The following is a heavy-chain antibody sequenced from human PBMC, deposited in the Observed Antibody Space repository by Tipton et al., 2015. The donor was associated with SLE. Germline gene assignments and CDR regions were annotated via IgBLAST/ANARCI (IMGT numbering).Heavy chain of an antibody. CDR2: ISHRGST. J-gene: IGHJ4*02. V-gene: IGHV4-34*01. CDR3: ASQNWNYYY. Sequence: TLSLTCNVSGGSISAFRFYWSWIRQSPGKGLEWFGEISHRGSTQHNPSLKSRITISVDRANRQFSLRLSSVTAADTAVYYCASQNWNYYYWGQGTLVTVSS. D-gene: IGHD1-7*01. CDR1: GGSISAFRFY.